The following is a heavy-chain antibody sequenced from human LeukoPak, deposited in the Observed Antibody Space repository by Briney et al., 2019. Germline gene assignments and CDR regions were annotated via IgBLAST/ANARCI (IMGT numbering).Heavy chain of an antibody. CDR1: GYSFISYW. Sequence: GESLKISCKGSGYSFISYWIGWVRQMPGKGLEWMGIIYPGDSDTRYSPSFQGQVTISADKSISTAYLQWSSLKASDTAMFYCARHRDYHILVENQYYYYYYMDVWGKGTTVTVSS. J-gene: IGHJ6*03. CDR2: IYPGDSDT. D-gene: IGHD2-21*01. V-gene: IGHV5-51*01. CDR3: ARHRDYHILVENQYYYYYYMDV.